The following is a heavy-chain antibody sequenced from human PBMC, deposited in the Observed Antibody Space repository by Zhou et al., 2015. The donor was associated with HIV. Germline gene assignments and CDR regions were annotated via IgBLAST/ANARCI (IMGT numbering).Heavy chain of an antibody. J-gene: IGHJ4*02. Sequence: QVQLVQSGAEVKKPGASVKVSCKVSGYTLTELSMHWVRQAPGKGLEWMGGFDPEDGETIYAQKFQGRVTMTEDTSTDTAYMELSSLRSEDTAVYYCATPAFTMVRGVATSEYYFDYWGQGTLVTVSS. CDR1: GYTLTELS. CDR3: ATPAFTMVRGVATSEYYFDY. D-gene: IGHD3-10*01. V-gene: IGHV1-24*01. CDR2: FDPEDGET.